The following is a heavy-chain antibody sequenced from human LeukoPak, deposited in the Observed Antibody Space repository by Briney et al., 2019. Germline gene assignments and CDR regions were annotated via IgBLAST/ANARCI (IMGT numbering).Heavy chain of an antibody. CDR1: GFTFSSYA. Sequence: GGSLRLSCAASGFTFSSYAMHWVRQAPGQGLEWVAVISYDGSNKYYADSVKGRFTISRDNSKNTLYLQMNSLRAEDTAVYYCAKDQLGYCTNGVCYSFGGFHDAFDIWGQGTMVTVSS. V-gene: IGHV3-30-3*01. J-gene: IGHJ3*02. D-gene: IGHD2-8*01. CDR3: AKDQLGYCTNGVCYSFGGFHDAFDI. CDR2: ISYDGSNK.